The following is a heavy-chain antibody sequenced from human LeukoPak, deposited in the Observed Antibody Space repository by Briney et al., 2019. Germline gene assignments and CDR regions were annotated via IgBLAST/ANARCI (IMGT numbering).Heavy chain of an antibody. CDR1: GFTFSSYA. CDR2: ISGSGGST. V-gene: IGHV3-23*01. CDR3: AKSSQRLCITMIVVDLWFDY. D-gene: IGHD3-22*01. Sequence: GGSLRLSCAASGFTFSSYAMSWVRQAPGKGLEWVSAISGSGGSTYYADSVKGRFTISRDNSKNTLYLQMNSLRAEDTAVYYCAKSSQRLCITMIVVDLWFDYWGQGTLVTVSS. J-gene: IGHJ4*02.